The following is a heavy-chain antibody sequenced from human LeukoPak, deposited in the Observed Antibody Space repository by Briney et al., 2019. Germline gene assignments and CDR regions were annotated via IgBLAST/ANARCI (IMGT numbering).Heavy chain of an antibody. Sequence: GGSLRLSCAASGFTFSSYAMSWVRQAPGKGLEWVSAISGSGGSTYYADSVKGRFTISRDNSENTLYLQMNSLRAEDTAVYYCAKDHDFWSGYSPSDYWGQGTLVTVSS. J-gene: IGHJ4*02. V-gene: IGHV3-23*01. D-gene: IGHD3-3*01. CDR3: AKDHDFWSGYSPSDY. CDR1: GFTFSSYA. CDR2: ISGSGGST.